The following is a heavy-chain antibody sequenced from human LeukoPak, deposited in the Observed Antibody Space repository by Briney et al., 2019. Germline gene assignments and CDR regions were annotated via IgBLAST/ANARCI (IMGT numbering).Heavy chain of an antibody. CDR3: ARARAHLKYYYDSSGYYYFDY. CDR2: INHSGST. Sequence: SETLSLTCAVYGGSFSGYYWSWIRQPPGKRLEWIGEINHSGSTNYNPSLKSRVTISVDTSKNQFSLKLSSVTAADTAVYYCARARAHLKYYYDSSGYYYFDYWGQGTLVTVSS. CDR1: GGSFSGYY. D-gene: IGHD3-22*01. V-gene: IGHV4-34*01. J-gene: IGHJ4*02.